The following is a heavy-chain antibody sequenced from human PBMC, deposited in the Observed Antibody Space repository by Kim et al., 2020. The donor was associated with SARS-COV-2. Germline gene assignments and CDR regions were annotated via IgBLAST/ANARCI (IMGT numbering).Heavy chain of an antibody. J-gene: IGHJ2*01. CDR1: GYSISSGYY. CDR3: ARGGTYSSSWVTGAGYF. Sequence: SETLSLTCTVSGYSISSGYYWGWIRQPPGKGLEWIGSIYHSGSTYYNPSLKSRVTISVDTSKNQFSLKLSSVTAADTAVYYCARGGTYSSSWVTGAGYF. V-gene: IGHV4-38-2*02. D-gene: IGHD6-13*01. CDR2: IYHSGST.